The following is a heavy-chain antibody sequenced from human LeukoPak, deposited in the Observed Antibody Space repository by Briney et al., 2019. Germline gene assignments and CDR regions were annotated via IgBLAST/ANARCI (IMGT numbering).Heavy chain of an antibody. CDR3: ARTPSGDSSGYYTDSFNI. CDR1: GFTFEAYA. V-gene: IGHV3-9*01. CDR2: ISWNSGSI. Sequence: GGSLRLPCAASGFTFEAYAMHWVRQAPGKGLEWVSGISWNSGSIGYADSVKGRFTISRDNAKNSLNLQMNSLRAEDTALYYCARTPSGDSSGYYTDSFNIWGQGTMATVSS. D-gene: IGHD3-22*01. J-gene: IGHJ3*02.